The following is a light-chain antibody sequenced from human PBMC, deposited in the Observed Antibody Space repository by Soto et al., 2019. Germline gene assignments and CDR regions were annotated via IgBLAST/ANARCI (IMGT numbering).Light chain of an antibody. V-gene: IGLV1-51*01. CDR2: DNN. J-gene: IGLJ3*02. CDR3: ATWDSCLSAWL. CDR1: SNDVGGYDY. Sequence: QSALTQPASVSGSPGLSITISCCGTSNDVGGYDYVSWYQQVAGTAPKLLFFDNNKRPSGIPDRFSGPKSGTSATLGIAGLQTGDAADYYCATWDSCLSAWLFGGGTKVTVL.